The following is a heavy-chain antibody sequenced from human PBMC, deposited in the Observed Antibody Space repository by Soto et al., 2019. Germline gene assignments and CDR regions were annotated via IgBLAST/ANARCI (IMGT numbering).Heavy chain of an antibody. J-gene: IGHJ4*02. CDR1: GDSVSDNSAA. Sequence: SQTLSLTSAVSGDSVSDNSAAWNWIRQSPSRGLEWLGRTYFRSKWFSDYADFVKSRIIINADTSKNLFSLQLNFVTPEDTAVYYCVRDGYSSSYDFDYWGQGTLVTVSS. CDR3: VRDGYSSSYDFDY. CDR2: TYFRSKWFS. D-gene: IGHD6-6*01. V-gene: IGHV6-1*01.